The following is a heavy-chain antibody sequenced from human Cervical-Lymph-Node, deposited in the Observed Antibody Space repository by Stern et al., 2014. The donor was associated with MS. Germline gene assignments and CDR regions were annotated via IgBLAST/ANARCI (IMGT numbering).Heavy chain of an antibody. J-gene: IGHJ6*02. Sequence: VQLVESGGGVVQPGRSLRLSCTASGFTFENYGMHWVRQAPGTGLEWVALIWYDGTEEYYTDSVKGRFTISRDNSRRILYLQMNRLRAEDTAVYYCARRRSLLGPYAMDVWGQGTPVTVSS. V-gene: IGHV3-33*01. D-gene: IGHD3-16*01. CDR3: ARRRSLLGPYAMDV. CDR2: IWYDGTEE. CDR1: GFTFENYG.